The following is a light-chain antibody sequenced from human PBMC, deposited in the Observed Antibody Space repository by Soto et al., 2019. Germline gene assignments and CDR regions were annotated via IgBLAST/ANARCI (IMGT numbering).Light chain of an antibody. CDR1: EAISSW. V-gene: IGKV1-12*01. CDR3: QQARSFPLT. CDR2: SAS. Sequence: DIKMTQSPSSVSASVGDRVTITCRASEAISSWLAWYQQKPGRAPKLLIYSASSLQNGAPPRFTGSGSGTDFTLTITSLQPDDTAIYYCQQARSFPLTFGGGTKVEIK. J-gene: IGKJ4*01.